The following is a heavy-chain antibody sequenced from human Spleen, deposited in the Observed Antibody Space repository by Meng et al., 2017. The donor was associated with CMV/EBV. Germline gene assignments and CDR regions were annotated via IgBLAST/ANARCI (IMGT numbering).Heavy chain of an antibody. Sequence: GGSLRLSCKGSGYSFSSFWIGWVRQMPGKGLEWMGIIYPGDSDTRYSPSFQGQVTISADKSISTAYLQWSSLKASDTAMYYCARLGRGPYSGSYMGGGWFDPWGQGTLVTVSS. J-gene: IGHJ5*02. CDR3: ARLGRGPYSGSYMGGGWFDP. CDR1: GYSFSSFW. D-gene: IGHD1-26*01. V-gene: IGHV5-51*01. CDR2: IYPGDSDT.